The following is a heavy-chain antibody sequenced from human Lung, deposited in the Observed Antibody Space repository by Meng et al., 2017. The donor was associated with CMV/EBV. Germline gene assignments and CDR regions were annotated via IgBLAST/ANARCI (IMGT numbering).Heavy chain of an antibody. J-gene: IGHJ4*02. CDR3: AREAGRDGYATPKFDY. CDR1: GGSIGSGGYY. Sequence: GPGPGLGNPSRTLSLTRTVSGGSIGSGGYYWSWIRQHPGKGLEWSGYIYYTGSTFYNPSLKSRVTISVDTSKNQFSLKLIPATAADTAVYYCAREAGRDGYATPKFDYWGQGTLVTVSS. CDR2: IYYTGST. D-gene: IGHD5-24*01. V-gene: IGHV4-31*03.